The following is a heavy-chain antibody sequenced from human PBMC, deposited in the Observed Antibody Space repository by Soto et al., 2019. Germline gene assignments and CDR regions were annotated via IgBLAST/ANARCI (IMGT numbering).Heavy chain of an antibody. V-gene: IGHV3-33*01. CDR1: GFAFSSYG. Sequence: GGSLRLSCAASGFAFSSYGMHFFRHSPFKWLEWVVVIWYDGSNKYYADSVKGRFTISRDNSKNTLYLQMNSLRAEDTAVYYCARDIGYYGSGSYYKGHRPLGITGFDYWGQGTLVTVSS. D-gene: IGHD3-10*01. J-gene: IGHJ4*02. CDR2: IWYDGSNK. CDR3: ARDIGYYGSGSYYKGHRPLGITGFDY.